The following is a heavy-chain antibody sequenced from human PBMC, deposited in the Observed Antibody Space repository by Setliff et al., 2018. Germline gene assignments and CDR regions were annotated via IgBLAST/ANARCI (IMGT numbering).Heavy chain of an antibody. V-gene: IGHV1-69*13. CDR3: ASSRDYNFWSGYYSPLDY. D-gene: IGHD3-3*01. J-gene: IGHJ4*02. CDR1: GGTFSSYA. CDR2: IIPIFGTA. Sequence: ASVKVSCKASGGTFSSYAISWVRQAPGQGLEWMGGIIPIFGTANYAQKFQGRVTITADESTSTAYMELSSLRSEDTAVYYCASSRDYNFWSGYYSPLDYWGQGTLVTSP.